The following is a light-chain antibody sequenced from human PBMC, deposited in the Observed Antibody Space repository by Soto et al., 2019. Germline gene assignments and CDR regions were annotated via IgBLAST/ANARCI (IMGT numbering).Light chain of an antibody. Sequence: QAVLTQPASVSVSPGQSVTISCTGISADVGTSNFVSWYQHHPGKAPRLIIYDVTDRPSGVSNRFSGSKSGDTASLTISGLQAEDEAGYYCTSYRRGPLYVFGTGTKVTVL. CDR3: TSYRRGPLYV. CDR1: SADVGTSNF. J-gene: IGLJ1*01. CDR2: DVT. V-gene: IGLV2-14*03.